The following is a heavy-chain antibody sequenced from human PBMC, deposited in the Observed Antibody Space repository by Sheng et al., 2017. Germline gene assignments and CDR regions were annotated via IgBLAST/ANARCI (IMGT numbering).Heavy chain of an antibody. CDR3: ARMDPVMIGGGYFDF. V-gene: IGHV4-38-2*02. CDR2: IYHSGGT. J-gene: IGHJ4*02. Sequence: QVQLQESGPGLVKPSETVSLICSVSNYSLSSGYYWGWIRQPPERGLEWIGSIYHSGGTYNNPSLKSRVTISIDTSKNQFSLKVTSVTAADTAVYFCARMDPVMIGGGYFDFWGQGILVTVSS. CDR1: NYSLSSGYY. D-gene: IGHD3-16*01.